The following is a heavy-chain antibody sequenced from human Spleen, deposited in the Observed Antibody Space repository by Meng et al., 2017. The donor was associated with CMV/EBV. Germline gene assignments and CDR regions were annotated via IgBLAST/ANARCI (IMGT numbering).Heavy chain of an antibody. CDR3: ARDRANLKKYNWFDP. Sequence: GDSISRGDYHWSWIRQPPGKGLEWIGNIYHSGPTNYSPSLRSRLTISIDTSKNQFSLRLTFVTAADTAVYYCARDRANLKKYNWFDPWGQGTLVTVSS. D-gene: IGHD3-10*01. J-gene: IGHJ5*02. CDR1: GDSISRGDYH. V-gene: IGHV4-30-4*08. CDR2: IYHSGPT.